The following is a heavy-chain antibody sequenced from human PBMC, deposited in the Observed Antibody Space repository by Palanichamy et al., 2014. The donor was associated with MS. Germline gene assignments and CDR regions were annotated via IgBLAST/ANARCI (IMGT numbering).Heavy chain of an antibody. V-gene: IGHV3-23*01. CDR1: GFTFSNHA. Sequence: EVQLLESGGGLVQPGGSLRLSCAASGFTFSNHAMSWVRQAPGKGLEWVSSISGSARTTYYADSVKGRFTISRDNSKSTLDLQMNSLRAEDTALYYCAKELTGNAPFDYWGQGTLVTVPS. J-gene: IGHJ4*02. CDR3: AKELTGNAPFDY. CDR2: ISGSARTT. D-gene: IGHD1-1*01.